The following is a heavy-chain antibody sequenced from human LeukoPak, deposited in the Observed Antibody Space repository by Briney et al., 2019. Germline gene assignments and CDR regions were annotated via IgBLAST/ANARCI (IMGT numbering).Heavy chain of an antibody. V-gene: IGHV4-39*07. J-gene: IGHJ3*02. CDR2: IYYSGST. D-gene: IGHD2-15*01. CDR1: GGSISSSTYY. CDR3: ARRACSGGSCYSQRGAFDI. Sequence: SETLSLTCTVSGGSISSSTYYWDWIRQPPGKELEWIGSIYYSGSTYYNPSLKSRVTISVDTSKNQFSLRLSSVTAADTAVYSCARRACSGGSCYSQRGAFDIWGQGTMVTVSS.